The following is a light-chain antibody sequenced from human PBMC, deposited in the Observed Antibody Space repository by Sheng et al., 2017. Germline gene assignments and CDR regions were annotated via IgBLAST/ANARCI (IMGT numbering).Light chain of an antibody. V-gene: IGKV3D-20*02. CDR1: QSVSSTY. CDR3: QQRLNWPIT. J-gene: IGKJ3*01. CDR2: GAS. Sequence: EIVLTQSPGTLSLSPGERATLSCRASQSVSSTYLAWYQQKPGRAPRLLLYGASSRATGIPDRFSGSGSGTDFTLTITRLEPEDFAVYYCQQRLNWPITFGPGTKVEIK.